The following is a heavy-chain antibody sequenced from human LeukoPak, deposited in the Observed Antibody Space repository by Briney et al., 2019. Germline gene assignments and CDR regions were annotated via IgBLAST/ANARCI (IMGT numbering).Heavy chain of an antibody. J-gene: IGHJ3*01. Sequence: GGSLRLSCTASGFTFSAYAMMWVRQAPGKGPEWVAAIRGGGGSAFYADSVKGRFTISRDNSKYTLFLQMNSLRAEDTSVYDCARDQNGDYIADFDLWGSGTMVTVSS. D-gene: IGHD4-17*01. V-gene: IGHV3-23*01. CDR3: ARDQNGDYIADFDL. CDR2: IRGGGGSA. CDR1: GFTFSAYA.